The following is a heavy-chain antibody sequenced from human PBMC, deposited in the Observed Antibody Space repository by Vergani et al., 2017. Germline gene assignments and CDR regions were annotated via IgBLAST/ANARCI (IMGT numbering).Heavy chain of an antibody. CDR1: GLTFSSYE. CDR3: ARGAARWLQLRAEYFQH. CDR2: ISSSGSTI. V-gene: IGHV3-48*03. D-gene: IGHD5-24*01. J-gene: IGHJ1*01. Sequence: EVQLVESGGGLVQPGGSLRLSCAASGLTFSSYEMNWVRQAPGKGLEWVSYISSSGSTIYYADSVKGRFTISRDNAKNSLYLQMNSLRAEDTAVYYCARGAARWLQLRAEYFQHWGQGTLVTVSS.